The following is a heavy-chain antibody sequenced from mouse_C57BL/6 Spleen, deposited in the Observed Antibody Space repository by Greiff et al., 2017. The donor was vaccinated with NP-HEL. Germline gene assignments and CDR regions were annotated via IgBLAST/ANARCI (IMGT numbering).Heavy chain of an antibody. V-gene: IGHV1-82*01. CDR3: ARGGGDY. J-gene: IGHJ2*01. CDR2: IYPGDGDT. Sequence: QVQLKQSGPELVKPGASVKISCKASGYAFSSSWMNWVKQRPGKGLEGIGRIYPGDGDTNYNGKFKGKATLTADKPSSTAYMQLSSLTSEDSEVHFCARGGGDYWGQGTTLTVSS. CDR1: GYAFSSSW.